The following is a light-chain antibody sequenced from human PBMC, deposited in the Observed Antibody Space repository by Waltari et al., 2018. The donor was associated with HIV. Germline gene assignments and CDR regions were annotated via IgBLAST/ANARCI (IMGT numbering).Light chain of an antibody. CDR1: SSNIGAGYH. J-gene: IGLJ1*01. Sequence: QSVLTQPPSVSGAPGQRVTISCTGSSSNIGAGYHVHWYQQLPGTAPKRLIYGNSNRPSGVPDRFSGSKSGTSASLAITGLQAEDEADYYCQSHDSSLSGYVFGTGTKVTVL. V-gene: IGLV1-40*01. CDR3: QSHDSSLSGYV. CDR2: GNS.